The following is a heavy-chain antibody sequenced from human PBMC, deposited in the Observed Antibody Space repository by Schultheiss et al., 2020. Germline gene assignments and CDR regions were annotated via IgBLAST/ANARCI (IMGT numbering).Heavy chain of an antibody. CDR1: GGSFSGYY. V-gene: IGHV4-34*01. CDR3: ARRTYSGSYYYFDY. Sequence: SETLSLTCAVYGGSFSGYYWSWIRQAPGKGLEWIGEINHSGSTNYNPSLKNRVTMSIDTSKNQFSLRLSSVTAADTAVYYCARRTYSGSYYYFDYWGQGTLVTVSS. CDR2: INHSGST. J-gene: IGHJ4*02. D-gene: IGHD1-26*01.